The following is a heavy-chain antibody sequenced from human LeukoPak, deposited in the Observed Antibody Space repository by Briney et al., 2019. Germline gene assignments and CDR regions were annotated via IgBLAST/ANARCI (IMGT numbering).Heavy chain of an antibody. CDR3: ARDGGRSHDY. J-gene: IGHJ4*03. CDR2: ISSSSSTI. D-gene: IGHD3-16*01. Sequence: GGSLRLSCAASGFTFSSYSMNWVRQAPGKGLEWVSYISSSSSTIYYADSVKGRFTISRDNAKNSLYLQMNSLRAEDTAVYYCARDGGRSHDYWGQGITVTVSS. V-gene: IGHV3-48*04. CDR1: GFTFSSYS.